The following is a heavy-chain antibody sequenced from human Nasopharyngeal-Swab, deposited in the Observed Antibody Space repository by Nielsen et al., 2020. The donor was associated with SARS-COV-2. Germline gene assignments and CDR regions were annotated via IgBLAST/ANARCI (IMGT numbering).Heavy chain of an antibody. CDR1: GFTFGDYA. J-gene: IGHJ4*02. V-gene: IGHV3-49*03. Sequence: GESLKISYTASGFTFGDYAMSWFRQAPGKGLEWVGFIRSKAYGGTTEYAASVKGRFTISRDDSKSIAYLQMNSLKTEDTAVYYCTRGAIEYDYVWGSYRYAFDYWGQGTLVTVSS. D-gene: IGHD3-16*02. CDR2: IRSKAYGGTT. CDR3: TRGAIEYDYVWGSYRYAFDY.